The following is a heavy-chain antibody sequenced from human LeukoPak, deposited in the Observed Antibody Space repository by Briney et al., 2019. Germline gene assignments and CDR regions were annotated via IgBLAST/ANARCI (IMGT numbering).Heavy chain of an antibody. CDR3: AAEYSGYVNWFDP. CDR2: INPNSGGT. J-gene: IGHJ5*02. Sequence: ASVKVSCKASGYTFTGYDVHWVLQAPGQGLEWMGWINPNSGGTNYAQKFQGRVTMTRDTSISTAYMELSRLRSDDTAVYYCAAEYSGYVNWFDPWGQGTLVTVSS. V-gene: IGHV1-2*02. CDR1: GYTFTGYD. D-gene: IGHD5-12*01.